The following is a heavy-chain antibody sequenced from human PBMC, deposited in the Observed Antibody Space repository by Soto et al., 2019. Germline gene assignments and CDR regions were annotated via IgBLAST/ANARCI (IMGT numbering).Heavy chain of an antibody. CDR3: AASRPGDYYYYYGMDV. D-gene: IGHD3-10*01. J-gene: IGHJ6*02. CDR2: IVVGSGNT. CDR1: GFAFTSSA. V-gene: IGHV1-58*01. Sequence: SVKVSCKASGFAFTSSAVQWVRQARGQRLEWIGWIVVGSGNTNYAQKFQERVTITRDMSTSTAYMELSSLRSEDTAVYYCAASRPGDYYYYYGMDVWGQGTTVTVSS.